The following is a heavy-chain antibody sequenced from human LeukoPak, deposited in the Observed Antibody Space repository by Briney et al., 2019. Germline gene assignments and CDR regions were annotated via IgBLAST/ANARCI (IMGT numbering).Heavy chain of an antibody. CDR2: ISQNGST. CDR3: VLFRKDIVVVPAARPTSDY. Sequence: ETLSLTCAVYGGSFSGYYWSWIRQTPGKGLEWIGAISQNGSTNYNPSLKSRVTISVDTSKNQFSLKLSSVTAADTAVSYCVLFRKDIVVVPAARPTSDYWGQGTLVTVSS. CDR1: GGSFSGYY. D-gene: IGHD2-2*01. J-gene: IGHJ4*02. V-gene: IGHV4-34*01.